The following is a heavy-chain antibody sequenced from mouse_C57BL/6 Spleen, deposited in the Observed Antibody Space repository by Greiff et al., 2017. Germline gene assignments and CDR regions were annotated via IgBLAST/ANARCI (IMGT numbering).Heavy chain of an antibody. Sequence: QVQLQQSGAELARPGASVKLSCKASGYTFTSYGISWVKQRTGQGLEWIGEIYPRSGNTYYNEKFKGKATLTADKSSSTAYMELRSLTSEYSAVYFCAIFTTVVGGYAMDYWGQGTSVTVSS. CDR2: IYPRSGNT. CDR3: AIFTTVVGGYAMDY. CDR1: GYTFTSYG. V-gene: IGHV1-81*01. J-gene: IGHJ4*01. D-gene: IGHD1-1*01.